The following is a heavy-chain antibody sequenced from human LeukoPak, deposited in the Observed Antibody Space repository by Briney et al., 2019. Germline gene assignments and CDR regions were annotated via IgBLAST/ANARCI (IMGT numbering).Heavy chain of an antibody. V-gene: IGHV3-33*01. CDR1: GFIFSDYG. J-gene: IGHJ4*02. CDR2: TRFDGSIK. D-gene: IGHD1-1*01. CDR3: ARWGGTRQYYFDY. Sequence: GGSLRLSCAASGFIFSDYGFHWVRQAPGKGLEWVAVTRFDGSIKQYADSVKGRFTISRDDSKNTLYLQMNFLKSEDTAAYYCARWGGTRQYYFDYWGQGTLVTVSS.